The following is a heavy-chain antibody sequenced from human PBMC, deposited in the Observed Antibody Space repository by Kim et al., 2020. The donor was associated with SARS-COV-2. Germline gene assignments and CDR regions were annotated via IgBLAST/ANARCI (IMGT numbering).Heavy chain of an antibody. CDR2: IKNDETT. V-gene: IGHV3-15*01. J-gene: IGHJ4*02. D-gene: IGHD3-22*01. Sequence: GGSLRLSCAVSGLKFTDAWMTWVRQAPGKGLEWVARIKNDETTDYAVPVKGRFTISRDVSKNTQYLQMNGLKTEDTATYYCAHDADSYYTFHFWGQGTLV. CDR3: AHDADSYYTFHF. CDR1: GLKFTDAW.